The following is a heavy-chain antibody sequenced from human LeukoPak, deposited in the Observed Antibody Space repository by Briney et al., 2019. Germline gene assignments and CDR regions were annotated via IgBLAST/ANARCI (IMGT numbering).Heavy chain of an antibody. J-gene: IGHJ6*03. CDR2: ISRSGGST. V-gene: IGHV3-23*01. CDR3: AKDSDYYYYKDV. CDR1: GFTLGTYD. Sequence: PGGSLRLSCAASGFTLGTYDMYWVRQAPGKGLECVSSISRSGGSTYYADSVKGRFTISRDNSKNTLYLQMNSLRAEDTAVYYCAKDSDYYYYKDVWGTGTTVTVSS.